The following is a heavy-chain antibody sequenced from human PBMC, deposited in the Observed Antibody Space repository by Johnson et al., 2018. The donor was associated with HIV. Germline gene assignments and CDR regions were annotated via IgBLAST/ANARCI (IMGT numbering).Heavy chain of an antibody. J-gene: IGHJ3*02. V-gene: IGHV3-66*01. D-gene: IGHD1-26*01. Sequence: MQLVESRGVLVQPGGSLRLSCAASGFTVSSNYMSWVRQAPGKGLEWVSTFYSGDSTYYAESVKGRFTISRDNSKNTLYLQMNSLRAEDTAVYYCAKKGGRRFPNPNAFDIWGQGTMVTVSS. CDR2: FYSGDST. CDR1: GFTVSSNY. CDR3: AKKGGRRFPNPNAFDI.